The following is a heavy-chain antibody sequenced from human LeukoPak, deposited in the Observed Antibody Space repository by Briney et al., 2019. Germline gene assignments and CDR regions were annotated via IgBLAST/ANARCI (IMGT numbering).Heavy chain of an antibody. J-gene: IGHJ4*02. D-gene: IGHD2/OR15-2a*01. V-gene: IGHV3-49*04. Sequence: GGSLRLSCTASGFNFGDYAMSWVRQAPGKGLEWVGFIRSKAYRGTTEYAASVKVRITISRDDSKSIAYLQMNSLKTEDTAVYYCTRDRSQYHLFDYWGQGTLVTAPS. CDR3: TRDRSQYHLFDY. CDR2: IRSKAYRGTT. CDR1: GFNFGDYA.